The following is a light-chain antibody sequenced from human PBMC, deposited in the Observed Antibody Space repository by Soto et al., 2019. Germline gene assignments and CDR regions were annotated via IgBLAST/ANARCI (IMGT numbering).Light chain of an antibody. CDR3: QQYGSSPYT. J-gene: IGKJ2*01. Sequence: EIVLTQSPGTLSLSPGERATLSCRASQSVRSSYLAWYQQKPGQAPRLLIYGAYSRATGNPDRFSGSGSGTDFTLTISRLEPEDFAVYYCQQYGSSPYTFGQGTELEIK. V-gene: IGKV3-20*01. CDR1: QSVRSSY. CDR2: GAY.